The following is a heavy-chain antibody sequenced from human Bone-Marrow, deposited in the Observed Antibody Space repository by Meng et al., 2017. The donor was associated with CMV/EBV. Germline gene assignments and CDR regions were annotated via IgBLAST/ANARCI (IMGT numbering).Heavy chain of an antibody. CDR1: GFTFRDGW. J-gene: IGHJ4*02. CDR3: ARLISG. Sequence: LTLACTVCGFTFRDGWMYWVGRAPGKGLEWVGRIESKAHGGTVDYVAPVKGKFTISRDDSKNTVYLQMNSLKTEDTAVYYCARLISGWGQGTLVTVSS. V-gene: IGHV3-15*04. CDR2: IESKAHGGTV. D-gene: IGHD6-19*01.